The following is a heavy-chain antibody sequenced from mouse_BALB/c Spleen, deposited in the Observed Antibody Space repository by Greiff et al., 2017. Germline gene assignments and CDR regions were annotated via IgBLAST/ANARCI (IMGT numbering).Heavy chain of an antibody. J-gene: IGHJ2*01. CDR2: IDPANGNT. CDR3: ARLFITTVVEDY. CDR1: GFNIKDTY. D-gene: IGHD1-1*01. Sequence: VQLKQSGAELVKPGASVKLSCTASGFNIKDTYMHWVKQRPEQGLEWIGRIDPANGNTKYDPKFQGKATITADTSSNTAYLQLSSLTSEDTAVYYCARLFITTVVEDYWGQGTTLTVSS. V-gene: IGHV14-3*02.